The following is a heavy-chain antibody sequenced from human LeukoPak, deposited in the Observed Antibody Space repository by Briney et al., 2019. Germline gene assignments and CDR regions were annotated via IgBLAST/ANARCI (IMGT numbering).Heavy chain of an antibody. CDR1: GFTFSSNY. CDR2: AYSGGIT. D-gene: IGHD4-11*01. CDR3: ARVEGDYTPNRFDP. J-gene: IGHJ5*02. Sequence: GGSLRFSCAASGFTFSSNYMSWVRQAPGKGLEWVSVAYSGGITYYLDSVKGRFTVSRDNAKNTLYLQMDSLRAEDTAIYYCARVEGDYTPNRFDPWGQGTLVTVSS. V-gene: IGHV3-53*01.